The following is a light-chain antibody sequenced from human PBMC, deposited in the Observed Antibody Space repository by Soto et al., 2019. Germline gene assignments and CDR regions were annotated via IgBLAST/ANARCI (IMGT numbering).Light chain of an antibody. J-gene: IGKJ2*01. Sequence: EIVMTQSPATLSVSPGERATLSCRASQSVGSNLAWYQQKPGQAPSLLISGASTRATGIPARFSGGGSGTEFTLTISSLQSEDFAVYYCQQYIDWPETFGQGTKVDIK. CDR3: QQYIDWPET. CDR1: QSVGSN. V-gene: IGKV3D-15*01. CDR2: GAS.